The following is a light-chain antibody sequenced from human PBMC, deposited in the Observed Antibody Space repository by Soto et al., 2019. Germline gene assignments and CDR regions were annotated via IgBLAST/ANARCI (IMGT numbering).Light chain of an antibody. CDR2: DVS. J-gene: IGLJ1*01. CDR3: TSSTSSTTRV. CDR1: SSDVGGYDY. Sequence: QSVLTQPASVSGSPGQSITISCTGTSSDVGGYDYVSWYQQHPGKAPKLMIYDVSNRPSGVSDRFSGSKSDNTASLTISGLQAEDEADYYSTSSTSSTTRVFGTGPNVTVL. V-gene: IGLV2-14*01.